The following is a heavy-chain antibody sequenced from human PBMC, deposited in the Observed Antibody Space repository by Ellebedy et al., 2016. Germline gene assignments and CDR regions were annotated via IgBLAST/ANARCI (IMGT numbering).Heavy chain of an antibody. Sequence: GGSLRLSXAASGFTVSTNYMSWVRQAPGKGLEWVSVIYSGGSTYYADSVKGRFTISRDSSKNTLYLQMNSLRAEDTAVYYCARGRYIYGNGYFDYWGQGTLVTVSS. CDR2: IYSGGST. D-gene: IGHD5-18*01. J-gene: IGHJ4*02. CDR3: ARGRYIYGNGYFDY. V-gene: IGHV3-66*01. CDR1: GFTVSTNY.